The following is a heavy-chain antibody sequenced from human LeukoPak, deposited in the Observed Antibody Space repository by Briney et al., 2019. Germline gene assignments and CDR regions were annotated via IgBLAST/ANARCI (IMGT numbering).Heavy chain of an antibody. CDR2: ISSSGSTK. Sequence: GGSLRLSCEASGFTFSSYEMNWVRQAPGKGLEWVSYISSSGSTKYYVDSVKGRFTISRDNAMHSLYLQMNSLRVEDTAVYYCASLRPRQQLVVDSWGQGTLVAVSS. V-gene: IGHV3-48*03. J-gene: IGHJ4*02. CDR1: GFTFSSYE. D-gene: IGHD6-13*01. CDR3: ASLRPRQQLVVDS.